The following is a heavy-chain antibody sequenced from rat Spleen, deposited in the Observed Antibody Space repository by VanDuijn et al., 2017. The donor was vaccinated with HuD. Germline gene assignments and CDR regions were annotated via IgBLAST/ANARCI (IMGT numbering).Heavy chain of an antibody. V-gene: IGHV2-32*01. Sequence: QVQLRESGPGLVQPSQTLSLTCTVSGFSLMSYHVHWVRQPPGKGLEWMGTMWSDGDTSYNSALKSRLSISRDNSKNQVFLKMTSLQTEDTATYYCARDSTSYRYYVMDAWGQGTSVTVSS. CDR2: MWSDGDT. J-gene: IGHJ4*01. D-gene: IGHD1-1*01. CDR1: GFSLMSYH. CDR3: ARDSTSYRYYVMDA.